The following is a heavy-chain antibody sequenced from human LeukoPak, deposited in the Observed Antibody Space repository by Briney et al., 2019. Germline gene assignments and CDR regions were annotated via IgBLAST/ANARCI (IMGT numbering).Heavy chain of an antibody. D-gene: IGHD6-13*01. Sequence: PGWALRLSCAASGFTFSSYSMNWVRQAPGKGLEWVSSISSSSSYIYYAASVKVPFTIARDNAKNSLYLQMNSRRAEDTAVYYCAREYSSSWYFDFWGQGTLVTVSS. CDR1: GFTFSSYS. CDR3: AREYSSSWYFDF. CDR2: ISSSSSYI. V-gene: IGHV3-21*01. J-gene: IGHJ4*02.